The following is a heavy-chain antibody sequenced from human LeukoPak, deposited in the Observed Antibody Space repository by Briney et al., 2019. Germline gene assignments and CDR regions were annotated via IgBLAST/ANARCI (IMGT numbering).Heavy chain of an antibody. CDR1: GFTFSDYY. J-gene: IGHJ6*02. D-gene: IGHD2-2*01. CDR3: ARDPPTTPYCSSTSCHCYYYYGMDV. Sequence: PGGSLRLSCAASGFTFSDYYMSWIRQAPGKGLEWVSYISSSSSYTNYADSVKGRFTISRDNAKNSLYLQMNSLRAEDTAVYYCARDPPTTPYCSSTSCHCYYYYGMDVWGQGTTVTVSS. V-gene: IGHV3-11*06. CDR2: ISSSSSYT.